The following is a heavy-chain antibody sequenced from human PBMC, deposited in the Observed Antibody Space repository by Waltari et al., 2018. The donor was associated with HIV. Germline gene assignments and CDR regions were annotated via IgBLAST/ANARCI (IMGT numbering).Heavy chain of an antibody. J-gene: IGHJ3*02. CDR3: ARENTMTYYDALDI. D-gene: IGHD4-17*01. Sequence: EVKLMESGGGLVQPGVYMSLSCPASGFTFRIYWMNWVRQAPGKGRLGGSWISSDGSSTNYADSVKCRLTSSRDNAKNPMYLQMNSLRADDTAVYYCARENTMTYYDALDIWGQGTMVTVSS. CDR1: GFTFRIYW. CDR2: ISSDGSST. V-gene: IGHV3-74*01.